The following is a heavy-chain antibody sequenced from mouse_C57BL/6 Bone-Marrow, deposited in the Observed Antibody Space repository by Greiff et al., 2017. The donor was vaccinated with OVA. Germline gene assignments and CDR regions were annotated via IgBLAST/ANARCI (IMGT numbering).Heavy chain of an antibody. D-gene: IGHD2-1*01. CDR2: ISNGGGST. CDR3: ARQLDYGTAWFAY. CDR1: GFTFSDYY. J-gene: IGHJ3*01. Sequence: EVQGVESGGGLVQPGGSLTLSCAASGFTFSDYYMYWVRQTPEKRLEWVAYISNGGGSTSSPDTVKGRFTISRENAKNTLYLQMSRLKSEDTAMYYGARQLDYGTAWFAYWGQGTLVTVSA. V-gene: IGHV5-12*01.